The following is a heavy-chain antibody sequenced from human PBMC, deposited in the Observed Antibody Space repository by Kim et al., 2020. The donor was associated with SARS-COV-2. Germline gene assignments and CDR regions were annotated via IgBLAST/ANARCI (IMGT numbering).Heavy chain of an antibody. CDR2: INPNSGGT. CDR3: ARGFCTSATCQIDS. CDR1: GYTFTGYY. J-gene: IGHJ4*02. V-gene: IGHV1-2*06. D-gene: IGHD2-2*01. Sequence: ASVKVSCKASGYTFTGYYMHWVRQAPGQGLEWMGRINPNSGGTNFVQKFQGRVTLTRDTSISIVYMEVSRLTSDDTAVYYCARGFCTSATCQIDSWRQGT.